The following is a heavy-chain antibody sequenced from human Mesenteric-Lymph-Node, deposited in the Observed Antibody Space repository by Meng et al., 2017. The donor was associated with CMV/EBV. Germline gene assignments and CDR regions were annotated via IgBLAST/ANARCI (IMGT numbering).Heavy chain of an antibody. CDR1: GFTVSSNY. J-gene: IGHJ6*02. CDR3: ASQLRSYYYYYGMDV. V-gene: IGHV3-66*02. CDR2: IYSSGST. D-gene: IGHD5-12*01. Sequence: GETLKISCAASGFTVSSNYMAWVRQAPGKGLEWVSVIYSSGSTYYADSVKGRFTISRDNSKNTLYLQMNSLRAEDTAVYYCASQLRSYYYYYGMDVWGQGTTVTVSS.